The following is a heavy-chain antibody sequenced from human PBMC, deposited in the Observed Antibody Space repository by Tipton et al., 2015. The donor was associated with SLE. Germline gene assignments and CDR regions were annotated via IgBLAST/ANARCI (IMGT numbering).Heavy chain of an antibody. CDR1: GGSISSYY. CDR2: IYYSGST. CDR3: ARDVGDGYLRGFWYFDL. Sequence: TLSLTCTVSGGSISSYYWSWIRQPPGKGLEWIGYIYYSGSTNYNPSLKSRVTISVDTSKNQFSLKLGSVTAADTAVYYCARDVGDGYLRGFWYFDLWGRGTLVTVSS. J-gene: IGHJ2*01. V-gene: IGHV4-59*01. D-gene: IGHD5-24*01.